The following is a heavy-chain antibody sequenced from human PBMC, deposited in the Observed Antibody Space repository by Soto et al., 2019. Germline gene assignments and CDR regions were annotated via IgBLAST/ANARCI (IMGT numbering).Heavy chain of an antibody. CDR1: GGSISSYY. J-gene: IGHJ6*02. D-gene: IGHD3-10*01. CDR2: IYYSGST. Sequence: ETLSLTCTASGGSISSYYWSWIRQPPGKGLEWIGYIYYSGSTNYNPSLKSRVTISVDTSKNQFSLKLSSVTAADTAVYYCARGRGSGSSFYYYGMDVWGQGTTVTVSS. CDR3: ARGRGSGSSFYYYGMDV. V-gene: IGHV4-59*01.